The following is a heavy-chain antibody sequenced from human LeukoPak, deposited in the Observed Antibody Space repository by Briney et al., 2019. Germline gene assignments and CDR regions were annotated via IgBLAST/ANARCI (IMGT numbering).Heavy chain of an antibody. CDR2: ISVSGATT. CDR1: GFTFSGYA. J-gene: IGHJ3*02. V-gene: IGHV3-23*01. D-gene: IGHD3-10*01. CDR3: AKGASGAFDI. Sequence: GGSLRLSCAASGFTFSGYAMSWVRQAPGKGLEWVSTISVSGATTYYADSVKGRFTISRDNSKNIVYLQMNSLRAEDTAVYYCAKGASGAFDIWGQGTMVTVSS.